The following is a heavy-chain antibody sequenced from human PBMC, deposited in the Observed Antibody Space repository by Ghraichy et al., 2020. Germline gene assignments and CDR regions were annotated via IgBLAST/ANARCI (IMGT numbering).Heavy chain of an antibody. CDR3: ARDLEPCIAWAY. D-gene: IGHD6-13*01. Sequence: GGSLRLSCAASGFTFSSYWMNWVRQAPGKGLECVAYIKGDGSEKYYVDSVKGRFTISRDNAKNSLYLQMNSLRVEDTAVYYCARDLEPCIAWAYWGQGTLVTVSP. CDR1: GFTFSSYW. V-gene: IGHV3-7*03. J-gene: IGHJ4*02. CDR2: IKGDGSEK.